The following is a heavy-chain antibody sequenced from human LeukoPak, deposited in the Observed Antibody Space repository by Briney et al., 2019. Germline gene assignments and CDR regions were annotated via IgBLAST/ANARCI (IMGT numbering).Heavy chain of an antibody. Sequence: SETLSLTCTVSGGSMNNYYWSWIRQPPGKGLEWVGYIYYSGTTNYNPSLKSRVTMSVDTSKNQFSLKLSSVTAADTAVYYCAVNRVIATGMDAFDIWGLGTMVTVSS. CDR1: GGSMNNYY. J-gene: IGHJ3*02. CDR2: IYYSGTT. V-gene: IGHV4-59*12. D-gene: IGHD2-21*01. CDR3: AVNRVIATGMDAFDI.